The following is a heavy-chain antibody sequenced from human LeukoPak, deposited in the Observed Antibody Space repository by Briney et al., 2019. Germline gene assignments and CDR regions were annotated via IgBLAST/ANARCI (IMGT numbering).Heavy chain of an antibody. CDR2: INHSGST. D-gene: IGHD3-10*01. CDR1: GESFSGYY. V-gene: IGHV4-34*01. CDR3: ARDRRFGELLPYYYYYMDV. J-gene: IGHJ6*03. Sequence: SETLSLTCAVYGESFSGYYWSWIRQPPGKGLEWIGEINHSGSTNYNPSLKSRVTISVDTSKNQFSLKLSSVTAADTAVYYCARDRRFGELLPYYYYYMDVWGKGTTVTVSS.